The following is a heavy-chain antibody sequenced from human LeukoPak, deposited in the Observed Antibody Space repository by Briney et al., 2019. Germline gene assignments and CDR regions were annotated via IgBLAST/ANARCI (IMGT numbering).Heavy chain of an antibody. D-gene: IGHD3-10*01. Sequence: SETLSLTCTVSGDSISSYYWSWIRQPPGKGLEWIGYIYYSGSTNYNPSLKSRVTISVDTSKNQFSLKLSSVTAADTAVYYCARGAPYYYGSGSYYKPPPYYFDYWGQGTLVTVSS. V-gene: IGHV4-59*01. J-gene: IGHJ4*02. CDR1: GDSISSYY. CDR2: IYYSGST. CDR3: ARGAPYYYGSGSYYKPPPYYFDY.